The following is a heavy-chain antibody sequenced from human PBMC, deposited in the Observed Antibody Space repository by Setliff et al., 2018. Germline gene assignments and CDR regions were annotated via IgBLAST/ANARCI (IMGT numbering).Heavy chain of an antibody. D-gene: IGHD3-10*01. V-gene: IGHV4-59*11. Sequence: SETLSLTCTVSGGSISSHYWSWIRQPPGKGLEWIGYIYYSGSTNYNPSLKSRVTISVDTSKNQFSLKLSSVTAADTAVYYCAREVLYYYGSGSYYYMDVWGKGTTVTVS. J-gene: IGHJ6*03. CDR1: GGSISSHY. CDR2: IYYSGST. CDR3: AREVLYYYGSGSYYYMDV.